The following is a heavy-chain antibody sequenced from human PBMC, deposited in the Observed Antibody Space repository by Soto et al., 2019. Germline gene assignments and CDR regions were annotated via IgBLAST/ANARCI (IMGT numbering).Heavy chain of an antibody. Sequence: QVQLVESGGGVVQPGRSLRLSCAASKFTFSSYPMHWVRQAPGKGLEWVALISFDGSNQYYPDSVKGRFTISRDNSRNTLYLQMNSLRAGDTAVYYCARDRSSGYYPHCSMDVWGQGTTVTVSS. CDR1: KFTFSSYP. CDR3: ARDRSSGYYPHCSMDV. D-gene: IGHD3-22*01. J-gene: IGHJ6*02. CDR2: ISFDGSNQ. V-gene: IGHV3-30-3*01.